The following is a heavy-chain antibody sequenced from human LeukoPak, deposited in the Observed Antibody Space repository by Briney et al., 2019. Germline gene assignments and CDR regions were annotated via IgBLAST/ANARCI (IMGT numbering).Heavy chain of an antibody. CDR2: IYYSGST. J-gene: IGHJ6*03. V-gene: IGHV4-30-4*08. CDR3: ASGIAVAGTSLNYYYYYMDV. Sequence: SETLSLTRTVSGGSISSGDYYWSWIRQPPGKGLEWIGYIYYSGSTYYNPSLKSRVTISVDTSKNQFSLKLSSVTAADTAVYYCASGIAVAGTSLNYYYYYMDVWGKGTTVTVSS. CDR1: GGSISSGDYY. D-gene: IGHD6-19*01.